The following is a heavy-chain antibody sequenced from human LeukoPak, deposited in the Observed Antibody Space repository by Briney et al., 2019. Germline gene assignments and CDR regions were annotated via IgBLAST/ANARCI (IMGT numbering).Heavy chain of an antibody. Sequence: GGSLRLSCAASGLTFSNYAMSWVRQAPGKGLEWVSAISGSGGSTYYADSVKGRFTISRDNSKNTLYLQMNSLRAEDTAVYYCAKGSSYGGTNYFDYWGQGTLVTVSS. CDR1: GLTFSNYA. V-gene: IGHV3-23*01. J-gene: IGHJ4*02. D-gene: IGHD4-23*01. CDR3: AKGSSYGGTNYFDY. CDR2: ISGSGGST.